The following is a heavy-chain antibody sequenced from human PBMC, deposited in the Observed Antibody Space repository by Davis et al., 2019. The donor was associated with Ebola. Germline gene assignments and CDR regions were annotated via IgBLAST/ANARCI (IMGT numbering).Heavy chain of an antibody. J-gene: IGHJ6*03. V-gene: IGHV1-2*04. D-gene: IGHD2-2*01. CDR1: GYTFTGYY. Sequence: ASVKVSCKASGYTFTGYYMHWVRQAPGQGPEWMGWINPNSGGTNYAQKFQGWVTMTRDTSISTAYMELSRLRSDDTAVYYCARSVVPAATSYYYYYYMDVWGKGTTVTVSS. CDR2: INPNSGGT. CDR3: ARSVVPAATSYYYYYYMDV.